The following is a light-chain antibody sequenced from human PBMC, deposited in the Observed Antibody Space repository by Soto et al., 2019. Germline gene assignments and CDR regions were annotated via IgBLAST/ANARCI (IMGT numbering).Light chain of an antibody. Sequence: EVVLTQSPATLSLSPGEGATLSCRASQSIGNYLAWYQQKPGQAPRLLIYATSNRATGIPARFSGSGSGTDFTLTISSLAPEDFAFYYCQHRSSCPFTFGPGTKVDIK. CDR1: QSIGNY. J-gene: IGKJ3*01. V-gene: IGKV3-11*01. CDR2: ATS. CDR3: QHRSSCPFT.